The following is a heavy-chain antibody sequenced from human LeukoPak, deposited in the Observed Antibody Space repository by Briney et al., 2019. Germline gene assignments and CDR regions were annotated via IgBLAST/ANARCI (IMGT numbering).Heavy chain of an antibody. CDR2: ISSSSSYI. J-gene: IGHJ4*02. CDR3: ASADYYDSSGIHY. V-gene: IGHV3-21*01. CDR1: RFTFSSYS. Sequence: PGGSLRLACGAYRFTFSSYSMNWVRQAPGKGLEWVSSISSSSSYIYYADSVKGRFTISRDNAKNSLYLQMNRLRAEDTAVYYCASADYYDSSGIHYWGQGTLVTVSS. D-gene: IGHD3-22*01.